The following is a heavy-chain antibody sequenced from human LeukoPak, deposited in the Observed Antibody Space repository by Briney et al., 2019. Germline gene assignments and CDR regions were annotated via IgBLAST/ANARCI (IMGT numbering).Heavy chain of an antibody. D-gene: IGHD5-24*01. CDR2: IVVGSGNT. V-gene: IGHV1-58*01. CDR3: ATDLWGGYNKAYYFDY. J-gene: IGHJ4*02. CDR1: GFTFTSSA. Sequence: ASVKVSCKAAGFTFTSSAVQWVRQARGEGLEWIGWIVVGSGNTNYAQKFQERVNITMDMSTSTAYMELSSLRSEDTAVYYCATDLWGGYNKAYYFDYWGQGTLVTVSS.